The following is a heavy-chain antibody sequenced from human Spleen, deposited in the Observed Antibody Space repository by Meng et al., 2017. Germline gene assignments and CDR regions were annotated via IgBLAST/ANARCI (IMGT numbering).Heavy chain of an antibody. V-gene: IGHV4-34*01. Sequence: SETLSLTCAVYGGSFSAYYWTWIRQPPGKGLEGTGEINHSGSTNYNPSLKSRVTISVDTSKNQFSLKLTSVTAADTAVYYCAGGAVVTLIFYHAMDVWGQGTTVTVSS. CDR1: GGSFSAYY. J-gene: IGHJ6*02. CDR3: AGGAVVTLIFYHAMDV. D-gene: IGHD2-21*02. CDR2: INHSGST.